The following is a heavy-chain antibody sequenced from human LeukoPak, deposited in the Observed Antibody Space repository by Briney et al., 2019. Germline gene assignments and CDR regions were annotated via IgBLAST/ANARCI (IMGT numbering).Heavy chain of an antibody. D-gene: IGHD6-19*01. CDR1: GFTFSSYG. CDR3: ARGQWLALGYMDV. V-gene: IGHV3-7*01. CDR2: IKQDGSEK. J-gene: IGHJ6*03. Sequence: GRSLRLSCAASGFTFSSYGMHWVRQAPGKGLEWVANIKQDGSEKYYVDSVKGRFTISRDNAKNSLYLQMNSLRAEDTAVYYCARGQWLALGYMDVWGKGTTVTVSS.